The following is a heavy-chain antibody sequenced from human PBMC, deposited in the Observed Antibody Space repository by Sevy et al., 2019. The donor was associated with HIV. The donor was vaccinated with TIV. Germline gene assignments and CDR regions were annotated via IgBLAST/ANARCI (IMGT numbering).Heavy chain of an antibody. CDR3: AKQPDY. J-gene: IGHJ4*02. CDR1: SSSFSNYA. Sequence: GGSLRLSCVAPSSSFSNYAMSWVRQAPGKGLEWVSAISRVGDNTYYADSVRGRFTISRDNSKNTLFLQMTSLRGDDTGVYFCAKQPDYWGRGTLVTVSS. CDR2: ISRVGDNT. V-gene: IGHV3-23*01.